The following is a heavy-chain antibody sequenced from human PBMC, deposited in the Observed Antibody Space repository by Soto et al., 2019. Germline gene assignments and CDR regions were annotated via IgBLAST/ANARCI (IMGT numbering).Heavy chain of an antibody. J-gene: IGHJ5*02. CDR2: ISSSSSTI. Sequence: GGSLRLSCAASGFTFSSYSMNWVRQAPGKGLEWVSYISSSSSTIYYADSVKGRFTISRDNAKNSLYLQMNSLRAEDTAVYYCARGIVVVPAAHPRQRSNDDNWFDPWGQGTLVTVSS. CDR1: GFTFSSYS. V-gene: IGHV3-48*01. CDR3: ARGIVVVPAAHPRQRSNDDNWFDP. D-gene: IGHD2-2*01.